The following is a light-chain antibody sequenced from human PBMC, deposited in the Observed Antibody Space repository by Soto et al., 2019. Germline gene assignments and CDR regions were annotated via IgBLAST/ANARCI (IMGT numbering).Light chain of an antibody. CDR1: QGISSY. CDR3: QQYKIYSQT. Sequence: IQLTQSPSSLSASVGDRFTITCRASQGISSYLAWYQQKPGKAPKLLIYAASTLQSGVPSRFSGSRYGTEFTLTISSLQPDDFATYYCQQYKIYSQTFGQGTKV. V-gene: IGKV1-9*01. J-gene: IGKJ1*01. CDR2: AAS.